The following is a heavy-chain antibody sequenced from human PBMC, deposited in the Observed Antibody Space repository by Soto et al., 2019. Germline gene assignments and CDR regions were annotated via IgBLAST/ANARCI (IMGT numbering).Heavy chain of an antibody. CDR3: VIDGTKTLRDWFDP. CDR1: GASISGFY. CDR2: IYATGTT. V-gene: IGHV4-4*07. Sequence: PSEPLSLTCTVSGASISGFYWSWIRKSAGKGLEWIGRIYATGTTDYNPSLKSRVMMSVDTSKKQFSLKLRSVTAADTAVYYCVIDGTKTLRDWFDPWGQGSSVTVPS. D-gene: IGHD1-1*01. J-gene: IGHJ5*02.